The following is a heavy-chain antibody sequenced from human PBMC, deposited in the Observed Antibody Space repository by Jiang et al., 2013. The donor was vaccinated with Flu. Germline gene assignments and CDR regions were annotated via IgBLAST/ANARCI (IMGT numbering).Heavy chain of an antibody. D-gene: IGHD3-9*01. V-gene: IGHV1-2*04. CDR1: GYTFTGHF. J-gene: IGHJ6*02. CDR2: INSDSGDT. CDR3: ARCWTYDTLTGYCSHGMDV. Sequence: GAEVKKPGASVKVSCKASGYTFTGHFIHWVRQAPGQGLEWMGWINSDSGDTNYAQKFQGWLTMTRDTSISTAHMELSRLRSDDTAVYYCARCWTYDTLTGYCSHGMDVWGQGTTVTVSS.